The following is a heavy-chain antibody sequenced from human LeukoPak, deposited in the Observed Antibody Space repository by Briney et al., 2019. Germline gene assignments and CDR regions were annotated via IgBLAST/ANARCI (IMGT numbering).Heavy chain of an antibody. CDR1: GFRFSSCW. CDR3: ARLPVPTDY. V-gene: IGHV3-7*01. J-gene: IGHJ4*02. Sequence: PGGSLRLSCAASGFRFSSCWMSWVRQPPGKGLEWVANIKHDGSEKYYVDSVKGRFTISRDNSKNTLYLQMNSLRAEDTAVYYCARLPVPTDYWGQGTLVTVSS. CDR2: IKHDGSEK.